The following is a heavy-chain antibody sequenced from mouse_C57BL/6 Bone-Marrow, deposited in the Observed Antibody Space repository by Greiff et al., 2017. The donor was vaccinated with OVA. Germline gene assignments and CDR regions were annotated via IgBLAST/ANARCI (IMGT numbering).Heavy chain of an antibody. D-gene: IGHD2-5*01. CDR3: AREGLSNPPYAMDY. V-gene: IGHV1-66*01. J-gene: IGHJ4*01. Sequence: QVQLQQSGPELVKPGASVKISCKASGYSFTSYYIHWVKQRPGQGLEWIGWIYPGSGNTKYNEKFKGKATLTADTSSSTAYMQLSSLTSEDSAVYYCAREGLSNPPYAMDYWGQGTSVTVSS. CDR2: IYPGSGNT. CDR1: GYSFTSYY.